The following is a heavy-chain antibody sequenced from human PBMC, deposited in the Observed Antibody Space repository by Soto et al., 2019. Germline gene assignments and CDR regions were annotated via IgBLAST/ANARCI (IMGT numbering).Heavy chain of an antibody. D-gene: IGHD3-10*01. Sequence: QVQLVQSGTEVKEPGASVKVSCKTSGYTFKTYGITWVRQAPGQGLEWMGWIIVHNGNKHYAEKRQGRVTMTTDTSTSTAYMELWGLGSDDTAVYYCARSYSYGSWWYFDYWGQGTQVTVSS. J-gene: IGHJ4*02. CDR3: ARSYSYGSWWYFDY. CDR1: GYTFKTYG. CDR2: IIVHNGNK. V-gene: IGHV1-18*04.